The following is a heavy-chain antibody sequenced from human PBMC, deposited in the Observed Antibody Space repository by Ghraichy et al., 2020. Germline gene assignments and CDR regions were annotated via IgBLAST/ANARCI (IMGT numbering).Heavy chain of an antibody. V-gene: IGHV3-74*01. CDR2: INSDGSTT. CDR1: GFTFSTSW. CDR3: TRAGYYRFDY. J-gene: IGHJ4*02. Sequence: LSLTYAASGFTFSTSWMHWVRQAPGRGLMWVSRINSDGSTTNFADSVKGRFTISRDNAKNTLYLQMNSLRAEDTAVYYCTRAGYYRFDYWGQGTLVTVSS. D-gene: IGHD2-15*01.